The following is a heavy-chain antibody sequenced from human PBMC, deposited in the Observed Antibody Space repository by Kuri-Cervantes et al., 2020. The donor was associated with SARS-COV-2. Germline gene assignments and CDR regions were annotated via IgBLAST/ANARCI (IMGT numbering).Heavy chain of an antibody. CDR1: GYTFTSYG. D-gene: IGHD3-9*01. CDR3: TKIWTYYDILTGVRFFDY. J-gene: IGHJ4*02. Sequence: ASVKVSCKASGYTFTSYGISWVRQAPGQGLEWMGWISAYNGNTNYAQKLQGRVIMTTDTSTSTAYMELRSLRSDDTALYYCTKIWTYYDILTGVRFFDYWGQGTLVTVSS. V-gene: IGHV1-18*01. CDR2: ISAYNGNT.